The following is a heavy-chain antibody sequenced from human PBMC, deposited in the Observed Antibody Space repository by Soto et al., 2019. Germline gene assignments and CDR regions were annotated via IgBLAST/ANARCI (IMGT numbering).Heavy chain of an antibody. J-gene: IGHJ5*02. V-gene: IGHV4-34*01. CDR3: VRIRYQLPSSVLWLDP. CDR1: GGCLSESY. Sequence: SETLSLTCAVYGGCLSESYCTWIRHPPGKGLEWIGEINHVGRTNYTPSLKRRVTMSVDTPQNPFSLRLISVTAADTAMYFCVRIRYQLPSSVLWLDPWGQGTPVTVPS. CDR2: INHVGRT. D-gene: IGHD3-16*01.